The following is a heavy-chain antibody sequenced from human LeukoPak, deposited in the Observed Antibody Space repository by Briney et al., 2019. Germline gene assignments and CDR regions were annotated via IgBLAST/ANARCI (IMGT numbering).Heavy chain of an antibody. CDR2: IWFDGSKK. CDR3: ARFYGAYQAFDY. CDR1: GVTFTGYG. Sequence: PGRSLRLSCAASGVTFTGYGMHWVRQAPGKGLEWVAVIWFDGSKKYYIDSVKGRFNISRDDSKNSLYLQMNSLRAEDTAVYYCARFYGAYQAFDYWGQGTLVTVSS. J-gene: IGHJ4*02. D-gene: IGHD4-17*01. V-gene: IGHV3-33*01.